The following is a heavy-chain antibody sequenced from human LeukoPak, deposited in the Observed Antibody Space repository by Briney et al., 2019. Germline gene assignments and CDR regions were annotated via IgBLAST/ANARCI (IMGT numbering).Heavy chain of an antibody. Sequence: GGSLRLSCAASGFTFSSYWMHWVRQAPGKGLVWVSRINSDGSSTSYADSVKGRFTVSRDNAKNTLYLQMNSLRAEDTAVYYCAREPSAYSNYNYWGQGTLVTVSS. V-gene: IGHV3-74*01. CDR2: INSDGSST. J-gene: IGHJ4*02. CDR3: AREPSAYSNYNY. D-gene: IGHD4-11*01. CDR1: GFTFSSYW.